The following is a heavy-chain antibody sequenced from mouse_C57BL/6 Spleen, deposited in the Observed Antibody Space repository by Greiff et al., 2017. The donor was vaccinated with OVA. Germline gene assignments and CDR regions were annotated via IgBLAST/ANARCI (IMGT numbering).Heavy chain of an antibody. CDR3: ARAQLRLRSFAY. V-gene: IGHV1-26*01. CDR1: GYTFTDYY. D-gene: IGHD3-2*02. Sequence: EVQLQQSGPELVKPGASVKISCKASGYTFTDYYMNWVKQSHGKSLEWIGDINPNNGGTSYNQKFKGKATLTVDKSSSTAYMELRSLTSEDSAVYYCARAQLRLRSFAYWGQGTLVTVSA. CDR2: INPNNGGT. J-gene: IGHJ3*01.